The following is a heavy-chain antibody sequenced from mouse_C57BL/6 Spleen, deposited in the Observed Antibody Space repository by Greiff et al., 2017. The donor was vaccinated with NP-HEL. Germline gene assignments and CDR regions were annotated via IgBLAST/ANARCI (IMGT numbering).Heavy chain of an antibody. CDR3: TKRNFSYCYGSSPLDY. V-gene: IGHV1-18*01. CDR2: INPNNGGT. J-gene: IGHJ2*01. Sequence: VQLQQSGPELVKPGASVKIPCKASGYTFTDYNMDWVKQSHGKSLEWIGDINPNNGGTIYNQKFKGKATLTVDKSSSTAYMELRSLTSEDTADYYCTKRNFSYCYGSSPLDYWGQGTTLTVSS. CDR1: GYTFTDYN. D-gene: IGHD1-1*01.